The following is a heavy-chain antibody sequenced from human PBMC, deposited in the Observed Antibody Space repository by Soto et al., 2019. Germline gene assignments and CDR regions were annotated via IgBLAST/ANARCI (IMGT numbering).Heavy chain of an antibody. CDR2: INPSCGST. CDR3: TTDSLFTQMLVRFDF. D-gene: IGHD3-10*02. J-gene: IGHJ4*01. CDR1: GYTFTSYY. Sequence: ASVKVSCKASGYTFTSYYMHWVRQAPGQGFELMGIINPSCGSTSYAQNFQGRVTMTRDDSRDMMYMQMNSLKTEDTSVYYCTTDSLFTQMLVRFDFWGLGTLVTVSS. V-gene: IGHV1-46*01.